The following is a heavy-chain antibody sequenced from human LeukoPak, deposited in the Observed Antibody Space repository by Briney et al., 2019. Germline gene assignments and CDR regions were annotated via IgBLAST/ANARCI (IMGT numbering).Heavy chain of an antibody. V-gene: IGHV1-69*06. CDR3: ARMSVEMATIDAFDI. CDR2: IIPIFGTA. Sequence: GSSLKVSCKASGGTFSSYAISWVRQAPGQGLEWMGGIIPIFGTANYAQKFQGRVTITADKSTSTAYMELSSLRSEDTAVYYCARMSVEMATIDAFDIWGQGTMVTVSS. D-gene: IGHD5-24*01. J-gene: IGHJ3*02. CDR1: GGTFSSYA.